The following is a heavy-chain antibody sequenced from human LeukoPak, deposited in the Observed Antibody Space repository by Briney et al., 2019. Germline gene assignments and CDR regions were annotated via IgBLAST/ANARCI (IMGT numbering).Heavy chain of an antibody. CDR1: GDSFSRSNYY. CDR2: MYFTGSP. CDR3: VRLFCATSACPRGYVHH. J-gene: IGHJ1*01. Sequence: PSETLSLTCSVSGDSFSRSNYYGGWTRQSPGKGREWIGGMYFTGSPFSTPSLESRVTISGDTSKNQFSLKLSSVSAADTAVYYCVRLFCATSACPRGYVHHWGQGTRVIVSS. V-gene: IGHV4-39*01. D-gene: IGHD1-26*01.